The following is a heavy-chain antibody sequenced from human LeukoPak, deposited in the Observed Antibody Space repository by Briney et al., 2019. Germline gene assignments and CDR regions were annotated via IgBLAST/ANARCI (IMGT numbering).Heavy chain of an antibody. CDR3: AGLIRPGWFDP. J-gene: IGHJ5*02. Sequence: SETLSLTCAVYGGSFSGYYWSWIRQPPGKRLEWIGSIYYSGSTYYNPSLKSRVTISVDTSKSQFSLKLSSVTAADTAVYYCAGLIRPGWFDPWGQGTLVTASS. D-gene: IGHD1-14*01. CDR1: GGSFSGYY. CDR2: IYYSGST. V-gene: IGHV4-34*01.